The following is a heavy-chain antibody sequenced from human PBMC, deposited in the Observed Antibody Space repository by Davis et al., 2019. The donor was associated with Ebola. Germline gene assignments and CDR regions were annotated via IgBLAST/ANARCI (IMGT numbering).Heavy chain of an antibody. D-gene: IGHD3-10*01. CDR1: GYTLTELS. V-gene: IGHV1-24*01. J-gene: IGHJ5*02. CDR2: FDPEDGET. Sequence: ASVKVSCKVSGYTLTELSMHWVRQAPGKGLEWMGRFDPEDGETIYAQKFQGRVTMTEDTSTDTAYMELSSLRSDDTAVYYCARGITMVQGANWFDPWGQGTLVTVSS. CDR3: ARGITMVQGANWFDP.